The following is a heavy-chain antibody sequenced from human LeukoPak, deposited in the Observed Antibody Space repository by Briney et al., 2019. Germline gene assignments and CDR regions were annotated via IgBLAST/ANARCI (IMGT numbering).Heavy chain of an antibody. CDR1: GGSISSGGYY. D-gene: IGHD3-22*01. V-gene: IGHV4-31*03. CDR2: IYYSGST. Sequence: SQTLSLTCTVSGGSISSGGYYWSWIRQHPGKGLEWIGYIYYSGSTYYNPSLKSRVTISVDTSKNQFSLKLSSVTAADTAVYYCARVDSSGYSYWYFDLWGRGTLVTVSS. CDR3: ARVDSSGYSYWYFDL. J-gene: IGHJ2*01.